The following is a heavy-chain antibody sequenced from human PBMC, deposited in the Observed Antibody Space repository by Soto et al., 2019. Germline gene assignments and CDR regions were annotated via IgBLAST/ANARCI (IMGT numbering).Heavy chain of an antibody. CDR3: AMGRGRYPQKTSMDV. CDR1: GYTFSGYY. V-gene: IGHV1-2*02. CDR2: INPNSGGT. J-gene: IGHJ6*02. Sequence: ASVNGSWKSAGYTFSGYYIHWVRQAPGQGLEWMGWINPNSGGTNYAQKFQGRVTMTRDTSISTAYMELSRLRSDDTAVYYCAMGRGRYPQKTSMDVWGQGTTVTVS. D-gene: IGHD3-16*02.